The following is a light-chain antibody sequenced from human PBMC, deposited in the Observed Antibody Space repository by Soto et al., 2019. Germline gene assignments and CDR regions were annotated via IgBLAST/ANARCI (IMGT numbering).Light chain of an antibody. CDR3: QQYNSYPLT. J-gene: IGKJ1*01. CDR1: QSISSR. V-gene: IGKV1-5*03. Sequence: DIPMTQSPSTLSASVGDRVTITCRASQSISSRLAWYQQKPGKAPKLLIYKASSLESGVPSRFSGRGSGTEFTLTISSLQPDDFATYYCQQYNSYPLTFGQGTKVEIK. CDR2: KAS.